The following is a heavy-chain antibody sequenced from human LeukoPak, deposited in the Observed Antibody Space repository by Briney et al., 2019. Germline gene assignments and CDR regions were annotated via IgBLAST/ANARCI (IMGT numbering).Heavy chain of an antibody. CDR3: AGSGSRKVYTNPFDP. D-gene: IGHD2-8*01. CDR1: GGSISSYY. CDR2: IYYSGST. V-gene: IGHV4-59*01. Sequence: EPSETLSLTCTVSGGSISSYYWSWIRQPPGKGLEWIGYIYYSGSTNYNPSLKSRVTISADTSKNQFSLKLSSVTAADTAVYYCAGSGSRKVYTNPFDPWGQGTLVTVSS. J-gene: IGHJ5*02.